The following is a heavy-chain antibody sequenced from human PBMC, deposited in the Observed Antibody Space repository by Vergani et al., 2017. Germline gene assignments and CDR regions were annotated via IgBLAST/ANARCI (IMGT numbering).Heavy chain of an antibody. CDR2: INPSGGST. Sequence: QVQLVQSGAEVKKPGASVKVSCKASGYTFTSYYMHWVRQAPGQGLEWMGIINPSGGSTSYAQKFQGRVPMTRDTSTSTVYMELSSLGSEDTSVYYCAKELRYYGSGSVYWGQGTLVTVSS. CDR1: GYTFTSYY. J-gene: IGHJ4*02. D-gene: IGHD3-10*01. CDR3: AKELRYYGSGSVY. V-gene: IGHV1-46*01.